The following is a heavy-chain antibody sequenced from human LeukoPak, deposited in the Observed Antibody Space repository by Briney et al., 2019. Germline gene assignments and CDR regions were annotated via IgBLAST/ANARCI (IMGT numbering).Heavy chain of an antibody. V-gene: IGHV4-4*07. CDR3: ARAKSLYYYDSSGYYRY. J-gene: IGHJ4*02. CDR2: IYTSGST. D-gene: IGHD3-22*01. CDR1: GGSISSYY. Sequence: SETLSLTCTVSGGSISSYYWSWIRQPAGKGLEWIGRIYTSGSTNYNPSLKSRVTISVDTSKNQFSLKLSSVTAADTAVYYCARAKSLYYYDSSGYYRYWGQGTLVTVSS.